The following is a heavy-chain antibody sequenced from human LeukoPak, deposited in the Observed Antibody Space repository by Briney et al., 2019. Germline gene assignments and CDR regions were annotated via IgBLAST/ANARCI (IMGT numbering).Heavy chain of an antibody. CDR1: GFTFNYAW. J-gene: IGHJ6*02. Sequence: GGSLRLSCAASGFTFNYAWMSWVREVPGKGLEWVGQTVSEIGGGTTDYATPVKGRFTISRDDSKSTLYLQMNSLKIEDTAVYYCTTDEDWNYARKDVWGQGATVIVSS. D-gene: IGHD1-7*01. V-gene: IGHV3-15*04. CDR2: TVSEIGGGTT. CDR3: TTDEDWNYARKDV.